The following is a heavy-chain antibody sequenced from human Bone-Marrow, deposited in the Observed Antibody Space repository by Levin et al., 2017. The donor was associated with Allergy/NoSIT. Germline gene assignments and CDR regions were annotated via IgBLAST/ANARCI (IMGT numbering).Heavy chain of an antibody. J-gene: IGHJ3*02. CDR3: AREGRSTSGYAFDI. D-gene: IGHD2-2*01. Sequence: AGGSLRLSCAASGFTFSSYGMHWVRQAPGKGLEWVAVIWYDGSNKYYADSVKGRFTISRDNSKNTLYLQMNSLRAEDTAVYYCAREGRSTSGYAFDIWGQGTMVTVSS. V-gene: IGHV3-33*01. CDR2: IWYDGSNK. CDR1: GFTFSSYG.